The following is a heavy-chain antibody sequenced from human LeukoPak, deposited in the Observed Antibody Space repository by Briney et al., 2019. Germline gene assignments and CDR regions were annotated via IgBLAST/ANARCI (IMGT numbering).Heavy chain of an antibody. J-gene: IGHJ4*02. CDR2: INPNGGAT. CDR3: ARVMVAWFGDKAFDY. D-gene: IGHD3-10*01. CDR1: GYTFTHYY. V-gene: IGHV1-46*01. Sequence: GASVKVSCKASGYTFTHYYIHWVRQAPGQGLECMGIINPNGGATSYTQKFQGRVTMTRDTSTSTVYMELSSLRSEDTAVYYCARVMVAWFGDKAFDYWGQGTRVTVSS.